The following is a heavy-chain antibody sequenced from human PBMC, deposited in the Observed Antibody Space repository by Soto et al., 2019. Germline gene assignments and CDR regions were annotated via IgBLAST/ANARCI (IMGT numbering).Heavy chain of an antibody. Sequence: GGSLRLSCAASGFTFSSYGMHWVRQAPGKGLEWVAVISYDGSNKYYADSVKGRFTISRDNSKNTLYLQMNSLRAEDTAVYYCAKDRDSSSQKTGLYYYYGMDVWGQGTTVTVSS. CDR3: AKDRDSSSQKTGLYYYYGMDV. V-gene: IGHV3-30*18. D-gene: IGHD6-13*01. CDR1: GFTFSSYG. CDR2: ISYDGSNK. J-gene: IGHJ6*02.